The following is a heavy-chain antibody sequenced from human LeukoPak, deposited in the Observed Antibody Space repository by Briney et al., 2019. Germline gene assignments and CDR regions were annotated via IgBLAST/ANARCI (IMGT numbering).Heavy chain of an antibody. CDR1: GFTVRSNY. CDR3: VITRILGSGNYYNPGWFDP. CDR2: IYSGGRT. Sequence: GGSLRLSCAASGFTVRSNYMSWVRQAPGKGLEWVSVIYSGGRTYYADSVKGRFTISRDNSKNTLYLQMNSLQTEDTAVYYCVITRILGSGNYYNPGWFDPWGQGTLVTVSS. V-gene: IGHV3-53*01. D-gene: IGHD3-10*01. J-gene: IGHJ5*02.